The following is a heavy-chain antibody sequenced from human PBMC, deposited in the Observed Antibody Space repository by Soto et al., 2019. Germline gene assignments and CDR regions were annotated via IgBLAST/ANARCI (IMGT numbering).Heavy chain of an antibody. CDR1: GFTFSSYA. J-gene: IGHJ4*02. D-gene: IGHD6-13*01. V-gene: IGHV3-23*01. Sequence: SLRLSCAASGFTFSSYAMSWVRQAPGKGLEWVSAISGSGGSTYYADSVKGRFTISRDNSKNTAYLQMNSLRPEDTGVYYCAKGLLNGRWYAADWGQGTLVTVSS. CDR3: AKGLLNGRWYAAD. CDR2: ISGSGGST.